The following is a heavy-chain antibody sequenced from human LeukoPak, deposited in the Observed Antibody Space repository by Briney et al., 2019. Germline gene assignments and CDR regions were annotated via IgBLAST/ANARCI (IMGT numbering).Heavy chain of an antibody. CDR3: AREGEQLAYYYGMDV. V-gene: IGHV1-69*13. J-gene: IGHJ6*04. D-gene: IGHD6-13*01. CDR1: GGTFSSYA. Sequence: SVKVSCKASGGTFSSYAISWVRQAPGQGLEWMGGINPIFGTANYAQKFQGRVTITADESTSTAYMELSSLRSEDTAVYYCAREGEQLAYYYGMDVWGKGTTVTVSS. CDR2: INPIFGTA.